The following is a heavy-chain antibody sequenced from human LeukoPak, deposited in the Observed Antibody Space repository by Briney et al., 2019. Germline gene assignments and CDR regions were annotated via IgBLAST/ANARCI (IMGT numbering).Heavy chain of an antibody. J-gene: IGHJ4*02. CDR3: APAIYGGNSVAY. CDR2: ISGSGGAT. CDR1: GFTFSSYD. V-gene: IGHV3-23*01. Sequence: GGSLRLSCAASGFTFSSYDMSWVRQAPGKGLEWVSVISGSGGATYYADSVKGRFTISRDNAKNSLYLQMNSLRAEDTAVYYCAPAIYGGNSVAYWGQGTLVTVSS. D-gene: IGHD4-23*01.